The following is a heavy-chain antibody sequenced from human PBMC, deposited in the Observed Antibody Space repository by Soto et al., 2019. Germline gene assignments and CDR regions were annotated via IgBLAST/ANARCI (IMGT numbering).Heavy chain of an antibody. V-gene: IGHV1-18*01. CDR1: GYTFTSYG. CDR2: ISTYNGNT. D-gene: IGHD6-19*01. CDR3: ARGDAFSSGWYSDY. Sequence: RASVKVSCKASGYTFTSYGFTWVRQAPGQGLQWMGWISTYNGNTNYAQKLQGRVTMTTDTSTSTAYMELRSLRSDDTAVYYCARGDAFSSGWYSDYWGQGTLVTVSS. J-gene: IGHJ4*02.